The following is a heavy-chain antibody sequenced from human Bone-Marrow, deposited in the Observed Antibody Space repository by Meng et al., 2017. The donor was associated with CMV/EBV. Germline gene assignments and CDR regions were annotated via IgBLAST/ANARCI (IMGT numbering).Heavy chain of an antibody. J-gene: IGHJ5*02. CDR1: GGSISSFY. V-gene: IGHV4-59*08. CDR2: IYYSGST. CDR3: ARALYDILTGYNNWFDP. D-gene: IGHD3-9*01. Sequence: GSLRLSCTVSGGSISSFYWSWIRQPPGKGLEWIGYIYYSGSTNYNPSLKSRVTISVDTSKNQFSLKLSSVTAADTAVYYCARALYDILTGYNNWFDPWGQGTLVTVSS.